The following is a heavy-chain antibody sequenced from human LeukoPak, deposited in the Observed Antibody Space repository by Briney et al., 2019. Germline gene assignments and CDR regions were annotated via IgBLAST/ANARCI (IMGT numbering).Heavy chain of an antibody. CDR1: GYSISSGYY. J-gene: IGHJ6*03. Sequence: KPSETLSLTCAVSGYSISSGYYWGWIRQPPGKGLEWIGSIYHSGSTYYNPSLKSRVTISVDTSKNQFSLKLSSVTAADTAVYYCARQLDCSNTSCRYYYYYYMDVWGKGTTVTVS. CDR2: IYHSGST. D-gene: IGHD2-2*01. V-gene: IGHV4-38-2*01. CDR3: ARQLDCSNTSCRYYYYYYMDV.